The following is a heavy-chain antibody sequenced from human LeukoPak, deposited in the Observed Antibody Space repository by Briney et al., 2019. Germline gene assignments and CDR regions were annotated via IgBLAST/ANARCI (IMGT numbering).Heavy chain of an antibody. CDR1: GFTFSNYN. Sequence: GGSLGLSCAASGFTFSNYNMNWVRQPPGKGLQWVSYISSSSNIIYYADSVKGRFTISRDNAKNSLFLQMSSLRAEDTAVYYCARDFAREFTIDYWGQGTLVTVSS. V-gene: IGHV3-48*01. D-gene: IGHD3-10*01. CDR2: ISSSSNII. J-gene: IGHJ4*02. CDR3: ARDFAREFTIDY.